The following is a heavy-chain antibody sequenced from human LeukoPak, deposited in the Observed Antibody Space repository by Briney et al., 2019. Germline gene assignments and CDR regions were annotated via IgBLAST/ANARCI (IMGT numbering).Heavy chain of an antibody. CDR3: ARTYYDFWSGYYFDY. CDR2: IKQDGSEK. D-gene: IGHD3-3*01. J-gene: IGHJ4*02. V-gene: IGHV3-7*01. Sequence: GGSLRLSCAASGFTFSSYWMSWVRQAPGEGLEWVANIKQDGSEKYYVDSVKGRFTISRDNAKNSLYLQMNSLRAEDTAVYYCARTYYDFWSGYYFDYWGQGTLVTVSS. CDR1: GFTFSSYW.